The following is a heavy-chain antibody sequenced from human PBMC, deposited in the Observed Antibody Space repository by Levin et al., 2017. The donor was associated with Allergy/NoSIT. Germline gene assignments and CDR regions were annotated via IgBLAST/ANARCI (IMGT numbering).Heavy chain of an antibody. Sequence: LTCAASGFPFSSYGMNWVRQAPGKGLEWISSISTSSNYIHYADSVKGRFTISRDNAKNSLYLQMNSLRAEDTAVYYCASKTVNGDFDYWGQGTLVTVSS. CDR1: GFPFSSYG. CDR2: ISTSSNYI. CDR3: ASKTVNGDFDY. V-gene: IGHV3-21*01. J-gene: IGHJ4*02. D-gene: IGHD4-17*01.